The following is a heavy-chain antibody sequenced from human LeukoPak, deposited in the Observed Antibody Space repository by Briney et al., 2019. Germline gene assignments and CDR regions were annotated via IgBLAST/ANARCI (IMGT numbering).Heavy chain of an antibody. D-gene: IGHD6-13*01. CDR3: TRDRSSWYALDAFDI. J-gene: IGHJ3*02. Sequence: GGSLRLSCAASGFTFSSYAMSWFRQAPGKGLEWVGFIRSKAYGGTTEYAASVKGRFTISRDDSKSIAYLQMNSLKTEDTAVYYCTRDRSSWYALDAFDIWGQGTMVTVSS. CDR2: IRSKAYGGTT. V-gene: IGHV3-49*03. CDR1: GFTFSSYA.